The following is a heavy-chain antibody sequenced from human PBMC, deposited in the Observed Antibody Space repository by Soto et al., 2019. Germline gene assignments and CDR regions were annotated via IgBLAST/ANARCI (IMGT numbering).Heavy chain of an antibody. J-gene: IGHJ4*02. CDR1: AYSFTNYW. CDR3: ARPANTVADHFDL. CDR2: IYPSDSDT. V-gene: IGHV5-51*01. Sequence: GESLKISCNGSAYSFTNYWIGWVRQMPGQGLEWMGIIYPSDSDTRYSPSFQGQVTISADQSINTAYLQWDSLKASDTAIYYCARPANTVADHFDLWGQGSPVTVSS. D-gene: IGHD4-17*01.